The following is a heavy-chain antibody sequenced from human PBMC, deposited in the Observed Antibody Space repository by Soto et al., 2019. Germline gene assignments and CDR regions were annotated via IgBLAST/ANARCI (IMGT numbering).Heavy chain of an antibody. D-gene: IGHD2-8*01. CDR2: ISSSSSTI. Sequence: VGSLRLSCAASGFTFSSSSMNWVRQAPGKGLEWVSYISSSSSTIYYADSVKGRFTISRDNAKNSLYLQMNSLRDEDTAVYYCARDAHSVLSTSYGMDVWGQGTTGTVSS. J-gene: IGHJ6*02. V-gene: IGHV3-48*02. CDR1: GFTFSSSS. CDR3: ARDAHSVLSTSYGMDV.